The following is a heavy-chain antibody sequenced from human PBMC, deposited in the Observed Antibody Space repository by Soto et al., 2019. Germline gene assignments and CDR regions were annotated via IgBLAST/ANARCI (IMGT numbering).Heavy chain of an antibody. CDR3: AIDHYGSGSWWFDP. Sequence: EVQLVESGGGLVQPGRSLRLSCAASGFTFDDYAMHWVRQALGKGLEWVSGISWNSGSIGYADSVKGRFTISRDNAKNSLYLQMNSLRAEDTALYYCAIDHYGSGSWWFDPWGQGTLVTVSS. J-gene: IGHJ5*02. CDR2: ISWNSGSI. V-gene: IGHV3-9*01. CDR1: GFTFDDYA. D-gene: IGHD3-10*01.